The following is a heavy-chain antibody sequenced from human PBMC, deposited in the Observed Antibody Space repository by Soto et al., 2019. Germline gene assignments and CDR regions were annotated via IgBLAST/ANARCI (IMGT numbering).Heavy chain of an antibody. J-gene: IGHJ4*02. V-gene: IGHV1-69*08. CDR3: ARDAYVGYSGYGGDY. Sequence: QVQLVQSGAEVKKPGSSVKVSCKASGGTFSSYTISWVRQAPGQGLEWMGRIIPILGIANYAQKFQGRVTITADKSTSTAYMELSSLISADTAVYYCARDAYVGYSGYGGDYWGQGTLVTVSS. CDR2: IIPILGIA. CDR1: GGTFSSYT. D-gene: IGHD5-12*01.